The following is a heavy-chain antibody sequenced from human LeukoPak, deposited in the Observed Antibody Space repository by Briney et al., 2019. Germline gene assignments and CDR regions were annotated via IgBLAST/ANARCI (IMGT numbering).Heavy chain of an antibody. Sequence: GGSLRLSCAASGFTFSDHWMDWVRQAPGKGVEWVARIKIKAHGYTTEYAASAEGRFIISRDDSKNSLSLQMNRLKSDDTAVYYCTDIGAGGDYWGHGTLVTVSS. D-gene: IGHD1-26*01. CDR2: IKIKAHGYTT. V-gene: IGHV3-72*01. J-gene: IGHJ4*01. CDR1: GFTFSDHW. CDR3: TDIGAGGDY.